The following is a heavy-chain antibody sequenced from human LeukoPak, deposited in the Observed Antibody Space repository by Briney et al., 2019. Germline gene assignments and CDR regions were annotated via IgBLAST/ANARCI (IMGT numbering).Heavy chain of an antibody. CDR3: ARDLDGGNTNWFDP. D-gene: IGHD4-23*01. CDR2: ISAYNGNT. J-gene: IGHJ5*02. V-gene: IGHV1-18*01. CDR1: GYTFTSFG. Sequence: ASVKVSCKASGYTFTSFGISWVRQAPGQGLEWMGWISAYNGNTNYAQKLQGRVTMTTDTSTSTAYMELRSLRSDDTAVYYCARDLDGGNTNWFDPWGQGTLVTVSS.